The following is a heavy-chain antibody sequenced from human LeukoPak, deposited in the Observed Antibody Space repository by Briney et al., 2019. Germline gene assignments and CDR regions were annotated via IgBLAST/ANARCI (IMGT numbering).Heavy chain of an antibody. J-gene: IGHJ4*02. D-gene: IGHD4-17*01. CDR1: GFTFSSYS. CDR2: ISSSSSYI. CDR3: ARGDPYGDYGVPSDY. V-gene: IGHV3-21*01. Sequence: GGSLRLSCAASGFTFSSYSMNWVRQAPGKGLEWVSSISSSSSYIYYADSVKGRFTISRGNAKNSLYLQMNSLRAEDTAVYYCARGDPYGDYGVPSDYWGQGTLVTVSS.